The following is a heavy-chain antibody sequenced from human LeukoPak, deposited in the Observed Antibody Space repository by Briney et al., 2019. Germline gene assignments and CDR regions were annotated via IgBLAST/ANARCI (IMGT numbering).Heavy chain of an antibody. V-gene: IGHV4-4*02. Sequence: SETLSLTCAVSGGSISSINWWSWVRRPPGKGLEGMGEIYHSGSTNYNPPLKSRVTISVDESKNQCSLKLSSVTAADTAVYYCARGFAGNTNYFDYWGQGTLVTVSS. CDR1: GGSISSINW. CDR3: ARGFAGNTNYFDY. D-gene: IGHD3-10*01. J-gene: IGHJ4*02. CDR2: IYHSGST.